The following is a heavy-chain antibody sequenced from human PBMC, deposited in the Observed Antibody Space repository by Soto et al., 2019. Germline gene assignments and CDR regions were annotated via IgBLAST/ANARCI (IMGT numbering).Heavy chain of an antibody. Sequence: HPGGSLRLSCAASGFSFNNHAMTWVRQAPGKGLEWVSVISGSGSTTHYADAVKGRFTISRDNSKDTLYLQMSRLRADDTAVYFCAKDRLMLTMVVVGAFDFWGLGTMVTVSS. J-gene: IGHJ3*01. CDR1: GFSFNNHA. CDR2: ISGSGSTT. CDR3: AKDRLMLTMVVVGAFDF. V-gene: IGHV3-23*01. D-gene: IGHD3-22*01.